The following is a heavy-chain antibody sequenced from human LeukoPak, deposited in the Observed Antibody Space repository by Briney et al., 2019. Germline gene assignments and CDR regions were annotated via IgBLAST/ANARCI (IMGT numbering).Heavy chain of an antibody. J-gene: IGHJ4*02. CDR1: GGSFSGYY. CDR2: INHSGST. D-gene: IGHD3-22*01. CDR3: ARGIYYDSSGPDY. V-gene: IGHV4-34*01. Sequence: PSETLSLTCAVYGGSFSGYYWSWIRQPPGKGLEWIGEINHSGSTNYNPSLKSRVTISVDTSKNQFSLKLSSVTAADTAVYYCARGIYYDSSGPDYWGQGTLFTVSS.